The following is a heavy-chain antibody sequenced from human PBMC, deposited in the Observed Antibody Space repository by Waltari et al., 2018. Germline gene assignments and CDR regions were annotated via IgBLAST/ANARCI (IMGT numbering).Heavy chain of an antibody. V-gene: IGHV5-51*01. J-gene: IGHJ6*02. CDR3: ACGYSYGYNRYYYGMDV. CDR1: GYSFTSYW. CDR2: IYHGDSDT. Sequence: EVQLVQSGAEVKKPGESLKISCKGSGYSFTSYWIGWVRQMPGKGLEWMGVIYHGDSDTRYSPSFQGQVTSAADKSISTAYLQWSSLKAADTAMYYCACGYSYGYNRYYYGMDVWGQGTTVTVSS. D-gene: IGHD5-18*01.